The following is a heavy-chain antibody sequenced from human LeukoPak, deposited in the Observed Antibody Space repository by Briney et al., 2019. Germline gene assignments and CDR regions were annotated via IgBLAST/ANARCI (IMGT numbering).Heavy chain of an antibody. D-gene: IGHD2-2*01. CDR1: GYTFSSYG. J-gene: IGHJ3*02. V-gene: IGHV3-30*02. Sequence: GGSLRLPCAACGYTFSSYGMHWVRQAPGKGLEWVAVIRYDGSNKYYADSVKGRFTISRDNSKHTLYLQMSSLRAENTAVYYCAKDRIGYCSSTCCSGRAFDIWGQGTMVTVSS. CDR2: IRYDGSNK. CDR3: AKDRIGYCSSTCCSGRAFDI.